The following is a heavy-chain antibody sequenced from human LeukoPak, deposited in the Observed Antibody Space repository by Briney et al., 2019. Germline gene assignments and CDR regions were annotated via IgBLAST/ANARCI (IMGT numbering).Heavy chain of an antibody. CDR3: ARDLGDRSGSYYLDY. CDR1: GFTFSSYA. V-gene: IGHV3-30*04. J-gene: IGHJ4*02. D-gene: IGHD3-10*01. Sequence: GRSLRLSCAASGFTFSSYAMHWVRQAPGKGLEWVAVISYDGSNKYYADSVKGRFTISRDNSKNALYLQMGSLRAEDMAVYYCARDLGDRSGSYYLDYWGQGTLVTVSS. CDR2: ISYDGSNK.